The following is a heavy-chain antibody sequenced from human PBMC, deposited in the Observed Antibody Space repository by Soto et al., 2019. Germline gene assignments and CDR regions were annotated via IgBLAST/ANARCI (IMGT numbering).Heavy chain of an antibody. Sequence: SETLSLTCTVSGGSISSGGYSWNWIRQPPGKGLEWIGYIYHSGRTYYNPSLKSRVTISVDRSKNQFSLKLSSVTAADTAVYICARGYNYGLYYFDYWGHGTLVTVSS. J-gene: IGHJ4*01. D-gene: IGHD5-18*01. CDR2: IYHSGRT. CDR1: GGSISSGGYS. CDR3: ARGYNYGLYYFDY. V-gene: IGHV4-30-2*01.